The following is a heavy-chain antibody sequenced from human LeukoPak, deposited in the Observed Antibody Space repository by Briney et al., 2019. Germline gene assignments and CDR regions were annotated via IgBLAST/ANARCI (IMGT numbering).Heavy chain of an antibody. D-gene: IGHD6-19*01. CDR1: GFTFSKYW. J-gene: IGHJ4*02. Sequence: GGSLRLSCAASGFTFSKYWMLWVRHAPGKGLESVSRINTDGTVTTYADSVKGRFTVSRDNADNTMFLQMNSVRDEDAAVYYCATKQWLAPPPDSWGQGTPVTVSS. V-gene: IGHV3-74*01. CDR2: INTDGTVT. CDR3: ATKQWLAPPPDS.